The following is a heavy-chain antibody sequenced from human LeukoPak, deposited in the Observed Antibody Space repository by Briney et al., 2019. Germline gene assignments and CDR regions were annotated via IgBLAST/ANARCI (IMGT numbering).Heavy chain of an antibody. V-gene: IGHV3-23*01. CDR2: VDGGGPNT. CDR3: ARDPRVGVTAAGFFHH. Sequence: GGSLRLSCAASGFTFSNYALGWVRQAPGKGLDWVSGVDGGGPNTLYADSVKGRFTISRDNSKSILYLQMNSLRAEDTAVYYCARDPRVGVTAAGFFHHWGQGTLVTVSS. J-gene: IGHJ1*01. CDR1: GFTFSNYA. D-gene: IGHD1-26*01.